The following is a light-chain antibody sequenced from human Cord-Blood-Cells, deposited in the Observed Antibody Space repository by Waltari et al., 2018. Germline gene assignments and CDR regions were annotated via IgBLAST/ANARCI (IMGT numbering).Light chain of an antibody. CDR3: YSAADNNLRV. CDR2: KDS. J-gene: IGLJ2*01. V-gene: IGLV3-27*01. CDR1: VLAKKY. Sequence: SYELTQPSSVSVSPGQTARITCSGDVLAKKYARWFQQKPGKAPVLVIYKDSERPSGIPERVSGSSSGTTVTLTISGAQVEDEADYYCYSAADNNLRVFGGGTKLTVL.